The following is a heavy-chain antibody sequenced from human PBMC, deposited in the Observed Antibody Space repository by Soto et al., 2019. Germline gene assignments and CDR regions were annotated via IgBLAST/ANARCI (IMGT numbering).Heavy chain of an antibody. V-gene: IGHV3-23*01. CDR1: GFTFSSYD. D-gene: IGHD3-10*01. Sequence: PGGSLRLSCAASGFTFSSYDMSWVRQAPGKRLEWVSAIRDSGGSTYSADSVKGRFTISRDNSRNTLYLQMNSLRAEDTAVYFCARRADASGSYFDYWGQGTLVTVSS. CDR3: ARRADASGSYFDY. CDR2: IRDSGGST. J-gene: IGHJ4*02.